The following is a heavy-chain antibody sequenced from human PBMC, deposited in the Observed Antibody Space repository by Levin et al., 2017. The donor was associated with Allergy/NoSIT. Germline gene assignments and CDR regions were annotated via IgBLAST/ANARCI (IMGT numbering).Heavy chain of an antibody. Sequence: GESLKISCKASGYTFTSYDINWVRQATGQGLEWMGWMNPNSGNTGYAQKFQGRVTMTRNTSISTAYMELSSLRSEDTAVYYCACIAARPGFDIWGQGTMVTVSS. CDR1: GYTFTSYD. J-gene: IGHJ3*02. V-gene: IGHV1-8*01. CDR2: MNPNSGNT. CDR3: ACIAARPGFDI. D-gene: IGHD6-6*01.